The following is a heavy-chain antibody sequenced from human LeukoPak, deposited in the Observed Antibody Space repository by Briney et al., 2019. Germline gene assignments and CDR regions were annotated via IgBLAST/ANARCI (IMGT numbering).Heavy chain of an antibody. V-gene: IGHV3-48*04. CDR1: GISFSSCG. J-gene: IGHJ5*02. D-gene: IGHD2-8*02. Sequence: SGGSLRLSCAASGISFSSCGMHWVRQAPGKGLEWVSYISSSSSTIYYADSVKGRFTISRDNAKNTLYLQMSSLRAEDTAVYYCARVLTGSWDWFDPWGQGTLVTVSS. CDR2: ISSSSSTI. CDR3: ARVLTGSWDWFDP.